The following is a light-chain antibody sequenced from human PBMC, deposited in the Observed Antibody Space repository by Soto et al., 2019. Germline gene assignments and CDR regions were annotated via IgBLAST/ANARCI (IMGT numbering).Light chain of an antibody. CDR1: QSVSSSY. V-gene: IGKV3-20*01. CDR3: QQYGSSKYT. CDR2: GAS. J-gene: IGKJ2*01. Sequence: EIVLTQSPGTLSLSPGERATLSCRASQSVSSSYLAWYQQKPGQAPRLLIYGASSRATGIPDRFSGSGSGTDFTLTISRLEHEDVAVYYCQQYGSSKYTFGQGTMLEIK.